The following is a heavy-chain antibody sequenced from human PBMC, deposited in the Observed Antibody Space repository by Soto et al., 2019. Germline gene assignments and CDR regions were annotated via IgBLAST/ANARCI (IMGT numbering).Heavy chain of an antibody. V-gene: IGHV3-72*01. CDR2: TRNKANSYTT. Sequence: EVQLVESGGGLVQPGGSLRLSCAASGFTFSDHYMDWVRQAPGKGLEWVGRTRNKANSYTTEYAASVKGRFTISRDDSKSSLYLQMNSLKTEDTAVYYCTRDLGGYYYDSSGYYDYWGQGTLVTVSS. J-gene: IGHJ4*02. D-gene: IGHD3-22*01. CDR1: GFTFSDHY. CDR3: TRDLGGYYYDSSGYYDY.